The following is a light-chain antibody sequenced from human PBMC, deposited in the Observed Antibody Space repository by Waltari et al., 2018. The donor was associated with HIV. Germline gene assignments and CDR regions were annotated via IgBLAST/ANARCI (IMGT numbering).Light chain of an antibody. Sequence: SYELTQAPSVSVSPGQTARITCSGDALPKEYAYWYQQKSGQAPVLVIYEDTKRPSGIPERFSGSSSGTMATLTISGAQVEDEADYYCYSTNISGNHRLFGGGTKLTVL. CDR3: YSTNISGNHRL. V-gene: IGLV3-10*01. J-gene: IGLJ2*01. CDR1: ALPKEY. CDR2: EDT.